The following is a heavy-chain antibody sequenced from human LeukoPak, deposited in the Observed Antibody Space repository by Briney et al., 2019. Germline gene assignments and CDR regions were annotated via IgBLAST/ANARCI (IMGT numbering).Heavy chain of an antibody. CDR1: GFTFDDYA. CDR2: ISWNSGSI. V-gene: IGHV3-9*01. CDR3: AKDRRLETYYYDSSGYPGDY. Sequence: GRSLRLSCAASGFTFDDYAMHWVRQAPGKGLEWVSGISWNSGSIGYADSVKGRFTISRDNSKNTLYLQMNSLRAEDTAVYYCAKDRRLETYYYDSSGYPGDYWGQGTLVTVSS. D-gene: IGHD3-22*01. J-gene: IGHJ4*02.